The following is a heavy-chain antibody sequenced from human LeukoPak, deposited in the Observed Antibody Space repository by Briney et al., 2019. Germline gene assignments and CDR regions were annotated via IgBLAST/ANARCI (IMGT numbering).Heavy chain of an antibody. CDR1: GFTFSNYS. CDR2: ISSSSSYI. V-gene: IGHV3-21*01. CDR3: ARAYYSGGSCSDDY. Sequence: PGGSLRLSCAASGFTFSNYSWNWVRQAPGKGLEWVSSISSSSSYIYYADSVKGRFTISRDNAKNSLYLQMNSLRAEDTAVYYCARAYYSGGSCSDDYWGQGTLVTVSS. J-gene: IGHJ4*02. D-gene: IGHD2-15*01.